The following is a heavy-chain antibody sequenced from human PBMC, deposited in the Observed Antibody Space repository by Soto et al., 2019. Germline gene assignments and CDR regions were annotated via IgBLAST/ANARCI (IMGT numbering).Heavy chain of an antibody. Sequence: PSETLSLTCTVSGGSISSGGYYWSWIRQHPGKGLEWIGYIYYSGSTYYNPSLKSRVTISVDTSKNQFSPKLSSVTAADTAVYYCARDRKVVPAALRSYYYGMDVWGQGTTVTVSS. CDR1: GGSISSGGYY. V-gene: IGHV4-31*03. CDR2: IYYSGST. J-gene: IGHJ6*02. D-gene: IGHD2-2*01. CDR3: ARDRKVVPAALRSYYYGMDV.